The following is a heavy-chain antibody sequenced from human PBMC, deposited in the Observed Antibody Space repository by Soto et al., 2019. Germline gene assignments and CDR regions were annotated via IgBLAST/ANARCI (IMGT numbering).Heavy chain of an antibody. J-gene: IGHJ5*02. CDR2: IDPSDSYT. CDR3: ARRHCSSTSCYVWFDP. V-gene: IGHV5-10-1*01. D-gene: IGHD2-2*01. Sequence: GESLKISCKGSGYSFTSYWISWVRQMPGKGLEWMGRIDPSDSYTNYSPSLQGHVTISADKSISTAYLQWSSLKASDTAMYYCARRHCSSTSCYVWFDPWGQGTLVTVS. CDR1: GYSFTSYW.